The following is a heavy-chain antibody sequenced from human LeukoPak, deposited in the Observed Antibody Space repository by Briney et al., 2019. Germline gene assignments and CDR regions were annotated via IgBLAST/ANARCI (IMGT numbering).Heavy chain of an antibody. CDR2: IKQDGSEK. V-gene: IGHV3-7*01. CDR3: ARDVSSGYGGYYFDY. CDR1: GFTFSSSY. Sequence: GGSLRLSCAVSGFTFSSSYMNWVRQAPGKGLEWVANIKQDGSEKYYVDSVKGRFTISRDNAQNSLYLQMNSLRAEDTAVYYCARDVSSGYGGYYFDYWGQGTLVTVSS. D-gene: IGHD3-22*01. J-gene: IGHJ4*02.